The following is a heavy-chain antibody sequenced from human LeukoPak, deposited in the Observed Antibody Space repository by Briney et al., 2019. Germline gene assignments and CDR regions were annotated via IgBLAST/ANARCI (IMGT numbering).Heavy chain of an antibody. D-gene: IGHD3/OR15-3a*01. CDR1: GFTFSSYA. CDR3: ARGTGNYYGY. J-gene: IGHJ4*02. V-gene: IGHV3-23*01. Sequence: GGSLRLSCAASGFTFSSYAMSWVRQAPGKGLEWVSAISGSGGSTYYADSVKGRFTITRDSAKNTLYLQMNSLRAEDTAVYYCARGTGNYYGYWGQGTLVTVSP. CDR2: ISGSGGST.